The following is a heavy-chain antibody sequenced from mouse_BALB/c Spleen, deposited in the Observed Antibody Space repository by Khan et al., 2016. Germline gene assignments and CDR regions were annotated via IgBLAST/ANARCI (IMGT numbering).Heavy chain of an antibody. J-gene: IGHJ2*01. Sequence: EVQLVESGPGLVKPSQSLSLTCSVTGYSITSGYYWNWIRQFPGNKQGWMGYISYDGSNNYNPSLKNRFSITRDTSSNQFFLKLNSVTTEDTAPYYCASCNFGSRRFYVGYWGQGTTLTVSS. V-gene: IGHV3-6*02. CDR2: ISYDGSN. CDR1: GYSITSGYY. CDR3: ASCNFGSRRFYVGY. D-gene: IGHD1-1*01.